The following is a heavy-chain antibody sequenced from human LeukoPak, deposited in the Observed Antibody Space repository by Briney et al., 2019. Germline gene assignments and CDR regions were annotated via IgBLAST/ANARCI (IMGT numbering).Heavy chain of an antibody. D-gene: IGHD6-13*01. CDR2: IIPIFGTA. Sequence: SVKVSCKASGGTFSSYAISWVRQAPGQGLEWMGGIIPIFGTANYAQKFQGRVTITADKSTSTAYMELSSLGSEDTAVYYCASAAGTAYYFDYWGQGTLVTVSS. V-gene: IGHV1-69*06. CDR3: ASAAGTAYYFDY. J-gene: IGHJ4*02. CDR1: GGTFSSYA.